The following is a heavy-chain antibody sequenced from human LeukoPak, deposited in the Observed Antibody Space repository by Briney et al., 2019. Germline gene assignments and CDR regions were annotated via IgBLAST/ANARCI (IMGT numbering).Heavy chain of an antibody. CDR2: IGPSGTAI. V-gene: IGHV3-48*01. Sequence: GGSLRLSCAASGFTFSSYAMNWVRQAPGRGLEWVSYIGPSGTAIYYADSVKGRFTISRDNSKNTLYLQMNSLRPEDTAVYYCAKGRGWEASYYYYYMDVWGKGTTVTISS. D-gene: IGHD1-26*01. J-gene: IGHJ6*03. CDR1: GFTFSSYA. CDR3: AKGRGWEASYYYYYMDV.